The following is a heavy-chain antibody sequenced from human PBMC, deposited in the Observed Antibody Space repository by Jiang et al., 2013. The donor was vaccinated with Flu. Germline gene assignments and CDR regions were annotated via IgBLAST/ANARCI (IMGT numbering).Heavy chain of an antibody. V-gene: IGHV1-69*01. D-gene: IGHD6-13*01. CDR1: SSYA. Sequence: SSYAISWVRQAPGQGLEWMGGIIPIFGTANYAQKFQGRVTITADESTSTAYMELSSLRSEDTAVYYCARERVIAAAGTPLFDYWGQGTLVTVSS. CDR2: IIPIFGTA. J-gene: IGHJ4*02. CDR3: ARERVIAAAGTPLFDY.